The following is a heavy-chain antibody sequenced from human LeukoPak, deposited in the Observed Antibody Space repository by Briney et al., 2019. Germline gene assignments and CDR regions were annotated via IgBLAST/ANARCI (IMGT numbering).Heavy chain of an antibody. V-gene: IGHV3-7*01. D-gene: IGHD2-2*01. Sequence: GGSLRLSCAASGFTFSRYWMTWVRQAPGRGLEWVANIKTDGSETYYVDSVKGRFTISRDNAKDSLFLQMSTLRVEDTAVYYCLASADLGGGQGTLVTVSS. CDR1: GFTFSRYW. CDR2: IKTDGSET. CDR3: LASADLG. J-gene: IGHJ4*02.